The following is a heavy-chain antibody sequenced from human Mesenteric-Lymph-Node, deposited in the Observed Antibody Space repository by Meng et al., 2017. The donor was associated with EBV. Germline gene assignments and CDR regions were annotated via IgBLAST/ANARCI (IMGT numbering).Heavy chain of an antibody. CDR1: GFTFSSYA. V-gene: IGHV3-23*04. CDR3: AKITWPPYYCDS. Sequence: VQLVESGGGLVQPGGSLRPSCAASGFTFSSYAMNWVRQAPGKGLEWVSTITTSGGGTYYADSVEGRFTVSRDNSDKTLFLQMNSLSAEDTAVYYCAKITWPPYYCDSWGRGTLVTVSA. J-gene: IGHJ4*02. D-gene: IGHD5-12*01. CDR2: ITTSGGGT.